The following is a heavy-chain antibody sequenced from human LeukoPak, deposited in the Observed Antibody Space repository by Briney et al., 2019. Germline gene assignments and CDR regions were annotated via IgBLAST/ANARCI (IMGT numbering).Heavy chain of an antibody. CDR2: INHSGST. D-gene: IGHD6-19*01. J-gene: IGHJ4*02. CDR1: GGSFSGYY. V-gene: IGHV4-34*01. Sequence: SETLSLTCAVYGGSFSGYYWSWIRQPPGKGLEWIGEINHSGSTNYNPSLKSRVTISVDTSKNQFSLKLSSVTAADTAVYYCARHGYSSGWYRVNFDYWGQGTLVTVSS. CDR3: ARHGYSSGWYRVNFDY.